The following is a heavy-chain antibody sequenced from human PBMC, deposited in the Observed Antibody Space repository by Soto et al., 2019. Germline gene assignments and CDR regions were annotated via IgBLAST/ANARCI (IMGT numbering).Heavy chain of an antibody. CDR1: GGTFSSYA. Sequence: QVQLVQSGAEVKKPGSSVKVSCKASGGTFSSYAISWVRQAPGQGLEWMGGIIPIFGTANYAQKFQGRVTITADESTSTACMELSSLRSEDTAVYYCARDYYDSSGYYEARGYFDYWGQGTLVTVSS. CDR3: ARDYYDSSGYYEARGYFDY. CDR2: IIPIFGTA. V-gene: IGHV1-69*01. J-gene: IGHJ4*02. D-gene: IGHD3-22*01.